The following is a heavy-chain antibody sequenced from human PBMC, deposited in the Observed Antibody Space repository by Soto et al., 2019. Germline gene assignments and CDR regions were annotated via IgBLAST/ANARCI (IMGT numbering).Heavy chain of an antibody. J-gene: IGHJ5*02. CDR1: GDSVSSNTAS. D-gene: IGHD5-12*01. CDR3: AKGDNLGPKTGYAFDP. CDR2: TYFRSKWYN. V-gene: IGHV6-1*01. Sequence: PSQTLSLTCAISGDSVSSNTASWNWIRQSPSRGLEWLGRTYFRSKWYNDYAVSVKSRIIINPGTSNNQFSLQLNSVTPEDTAVYFCAKGDNLGPKTGYAFDPWGQGIMVTVS.